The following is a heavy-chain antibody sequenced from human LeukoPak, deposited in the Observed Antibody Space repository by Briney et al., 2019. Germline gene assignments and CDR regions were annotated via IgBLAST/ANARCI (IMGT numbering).Heavy chain of an antibody. CDR1: GFTVSSNY. CDR3: ARPRRQYGLGLGY. D-gene: IGHD4-11*01. J-gene: IGHJ4*02. V-gene: IGHV3-66*02. CDR2: IYSGGST. Sequence: QTGGSLRLSCAASGFTVSSNYMSWVRQAPGKGLEWVSVIYSGGSTYYADSVKGRFTLSRDNSKNTLYLQMNSLRAEDAAVYYCARPRRQYGLGLGYWGQGTLVTVSS.